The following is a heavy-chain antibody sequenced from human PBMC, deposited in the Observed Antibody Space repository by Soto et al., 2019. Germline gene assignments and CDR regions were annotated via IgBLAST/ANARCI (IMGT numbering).Heavy chain of an antibody. Sequence: SETLSLTCAVSGGSISSSNWWSWVRQPPGKGLEWIGEIYHSGSTNYNPSLKSRITLSVDTSKTQFSLRLSPVTAADTALYYCAGSKNRGVSFDYWGQGALVTVSS. V-gene: IGHV4-4*02. D-gene: IGHD3-10*01. CDR1: GGSISSSNW. CDR2: IYHSGST. CDR3: AGSKNRGVSFDY. J-gene: IGHJ4*02.